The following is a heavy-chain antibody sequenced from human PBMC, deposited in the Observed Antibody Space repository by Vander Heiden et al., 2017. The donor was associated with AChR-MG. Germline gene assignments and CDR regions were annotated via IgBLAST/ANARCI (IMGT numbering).Heavy chain of an antibody. V-gene: IGHV4-31*03. Sequence: QVQLQESGPGLVKPSQTLSLTCTVSGGSISSGGYYWSWIRQHPGKGLEWIGYIYYSGSTYYNPSLKSRVTISVDTSKNQFSLKLSSVTAADTAVYYCARVSLSSPYYYYYMDVWGKGTTVTVSS. CDR1: GGSISSGGYY. CDR2: IYYSGST. CDR3: ARVSLSSPYYYYYMDV. J-gene: IGHJ6*03.